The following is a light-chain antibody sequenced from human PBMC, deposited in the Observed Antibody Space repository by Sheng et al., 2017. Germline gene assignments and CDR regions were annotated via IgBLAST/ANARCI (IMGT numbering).Light chain of an antibody. V-gene: IGLV2-11*01. CDR2: DVT. Sequence: QSALTQPRSVSGSPGQSLTISCTGTSSDVGDYDYVSWYQQHPGKAPKLLIYDVTQRPSGVPDRFSGSKSGNTASLTISGLQAEDEADYYCCSSAGSFTYMFGGGTKLTVL. CDR3: CSSAGSFTYM. J-gene: IGLJ3*02. CDR1: SSDVGDYDY.